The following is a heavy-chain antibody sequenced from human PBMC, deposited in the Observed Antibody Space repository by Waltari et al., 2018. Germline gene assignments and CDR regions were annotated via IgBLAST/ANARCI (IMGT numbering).Heavy chain of an antibody. Sequence: VESGGGLIQPGGSLRLSCAASAFSVSSNDMTWVRQAPGKGLEWLSIVTSDDKTYYADSVKGRFTISRDNSKNTLYLEMSSLTAEDTAVYYCARDKGVEPTTRFDYWGQGTLVTVSS. V-gene: IGHV3-53*01. CDR2: VTSDDKT. CDR3: ARDKGVEPTTRFDY. J-gene: IGHJ4*02. D-gene: IGHD1-26*01. CDR1: AFSVSSND.